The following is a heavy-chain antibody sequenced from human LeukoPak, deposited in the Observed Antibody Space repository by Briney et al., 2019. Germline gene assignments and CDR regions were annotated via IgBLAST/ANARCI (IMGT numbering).Heavy chain of an antibody. J-gene: IGHJ4*02. CDR3: AKAASGNWNDVSDY. V-gene: IGHV3-23*01. D-gene: IGHD1-20*01. Sequence: GGSLRLSCAASGFTFSNYAMSWVRQAPGKGLEWVSAISGRGVSTYYADSVRGRFTISRDNSKDTLYLQMNSLRAEDTAVYYCAKAASGNWNDVSDYWGQGTLVTVSS. CDR2: ISGRGVST. CDR1: GFTFSNYA.